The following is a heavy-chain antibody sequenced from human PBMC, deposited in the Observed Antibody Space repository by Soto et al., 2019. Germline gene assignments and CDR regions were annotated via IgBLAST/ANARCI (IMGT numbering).Heavy chain of an antibody. Sequence: SETLSLTCAISGDSVSSNSAAWNWIRQSPSRGLEWLGRTYYRSKWYNDYAVSVKSRITINPDTSKNQFSLQLNSVTPEDTAVYYCARETAYSSGWNYYYYGMDVWGQGTTVTVSS. V-gene: IGHV6-1*01. D-gene: IGHD6-19*01. CDR2: TYYRSKWYN. CDR3: ARETAYSSGWNYYYYGMDV. CDR1: GDSVSSNSAA. J-gene: IGHJ6*02.